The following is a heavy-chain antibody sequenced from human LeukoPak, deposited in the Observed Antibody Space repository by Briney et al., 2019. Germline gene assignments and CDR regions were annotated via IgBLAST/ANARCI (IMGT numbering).Heavy chain of an antibody. V-gene: IGHV1-8*01. Sequence: GASVKVSCKASGYTFTNFDINWVRQATGQGLEWMGWMNPNSGNTGYAQKFQGRVTMTMNTSITTAYMELSSLISEDMAVYYCARGPQWRGDSYYIDVWGRGTTVTVSS. D-gene: IGHD6-19*01. CDR1: GYTFTNFD. CDR3: ARGPQWRGDSYYIDV. CDR2: MNPNSGNT. J-gene: IGHJ6*03.